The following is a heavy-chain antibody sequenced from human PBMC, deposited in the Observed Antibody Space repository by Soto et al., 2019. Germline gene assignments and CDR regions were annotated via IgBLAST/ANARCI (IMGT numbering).Heavy chain of an antibody. CDR1: VFTFSSYA. CDR2: SSGTGGDT. Sequence: GGSLRLSCASSVFTFSSYAMSWVRQAPGKGLEWVSGSSGTGGDTDYADSVKGRFTISRDNSKNTLYLQMNSLRAADTAVYYCAKYQFNYYDSSAYGAFDIWGQGTMVTVSS. V-gene: IGHV3-23*01. CDR3: AKYQFNYYDSSAYGAFDI. D-gene: IGHD3-22*01. J-gene: IGHJ3*02.